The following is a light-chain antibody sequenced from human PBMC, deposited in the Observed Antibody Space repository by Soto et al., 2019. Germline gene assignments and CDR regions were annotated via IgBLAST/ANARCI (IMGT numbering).Light chain of an antibody. CDR1: SSDIGGYNY. CDR3: SSYTSSSTVV. V-gene: IGLV2-14*01. J-gene: IGLJ2*01. Sequence: QTALTQPASESWTPRQSTTLSCTGTSSDIGGYNYVSWYQQHPCKAPKLMIYDVSNRPSGVSNRFSGSKSGNTASLTISGLQAEDEADYYCSSYTSSSTVVFGGGTKVTVL. CDR2: DVS.